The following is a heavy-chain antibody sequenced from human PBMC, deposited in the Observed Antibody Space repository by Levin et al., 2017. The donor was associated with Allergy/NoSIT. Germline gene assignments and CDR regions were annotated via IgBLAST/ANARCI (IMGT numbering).Heavy chain of an antibody. V-gene: IGHV3-30*18. D-gene: IGHD3-10*01. CDR3: AKLLVRGVINDAFDI. CDR2: ISYDGSNK. CDR1: GFTFSSYG. J-gene: IGHJ3*02. Sequence: PGGSLRLSCAASGFTFSSYGIHWVRQAPGKGLEWVAVISYDGSNKYYAGSVKGRFTISRDNSKNTLYLQMNSLRAEDTAVYYCAKLLVRGVINDAFDIWGQGTMVTVSS.